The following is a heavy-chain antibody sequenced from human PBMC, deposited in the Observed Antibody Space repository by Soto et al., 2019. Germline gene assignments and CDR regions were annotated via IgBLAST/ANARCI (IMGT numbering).Heavy chain of an antibody. CDR1: GVTFSVTW. V-gene: IGHV3-7*04. D-gene: IGHD3-9*01. CDR3: GRGDGVLTDC. Sequence: EVQLVESGGDLVQPGGSLRLSCAASGVTFSVTWRTWVRQTPGKGLEWVATIKGDGREKHYVDSVKGRFTISRDNAKNSVYLQMNSQRVDDTGVYYCGRGDGVLTDCWGQGTLVTVSS. J-gene: IGHJ4*02. CDR2: IKGDGREK.